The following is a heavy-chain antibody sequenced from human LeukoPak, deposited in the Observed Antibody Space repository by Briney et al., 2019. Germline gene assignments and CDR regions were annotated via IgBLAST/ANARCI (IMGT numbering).Heavy chain of an antibody. Sequence: GSLSLSCAASGFPSSRSALNRVRQAPGKGLEWVSYISSSRSTIYYADSVKGRLTISRDIAKNSLYLQMNSLRAEDRAVYYCARDLSGGDYRHYYYGKDIWGSAPTVTVSS. J-gene: IGHJ6*01. V-gene: IGHV3-48*03. CDR2: ISSSRSTI. CDR3: ARDLSGGDYRHYYYGKDI. CDR1: GFPSSRSA. D-gene: IGHD4-17*01.